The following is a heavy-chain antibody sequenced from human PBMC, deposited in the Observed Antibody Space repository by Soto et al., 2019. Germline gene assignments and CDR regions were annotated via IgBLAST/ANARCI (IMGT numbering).Heavy chain of an antibody. D-gene: IGHD3-10*01. J-gene: IGHJ5*02. CDR3: ARVRFSGYYYGSGLNWLDP. CDR2: INHSGST. V-gene: IGHV4-34*01. Sequence: SETLSLTCAVYGGSFSGYYWSWIRQPPGKGLEWIGEINHSGSTNYNPSLKSRVTISVDTSKNQFSLKLSSVTAADTAVYYCARVRFSGYYYGSGLNWLDPWGQGTLVTGSS. CDR1: GGSFSGYY.